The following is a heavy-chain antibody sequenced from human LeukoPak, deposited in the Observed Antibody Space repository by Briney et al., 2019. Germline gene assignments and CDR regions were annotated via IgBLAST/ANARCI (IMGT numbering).Heavy chain of an antibody. CDR3: ARVTLPNDYSSAGYYYYMDV. Sequence: SVKVSCKASGGTFSSYTISWVRQAPGQGLEWMGRIIPILGIANYAQKFQGRVTITADKSTSTAYMELSSLRSEDTAVYYCARVTLPNDYSSAGYYYYMDVWGKGTTVTVSS. J-gene: IGHJ6*03. D-gene: IGHD4-11*01. CDR2: IIPILGIA. V-gene: IGHV1-69*02. CDR1: GGTFSSYT.